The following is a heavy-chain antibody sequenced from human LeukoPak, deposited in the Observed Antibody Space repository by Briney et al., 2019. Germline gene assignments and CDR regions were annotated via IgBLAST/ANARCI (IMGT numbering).Heavy chain of an antibody. Sequence: GGSLRLSCAASGFTFSSYGMHWVRQAPGKGLEWVAVISYDGSNKYYADSVKGRFTISRDNSKNTLYLQMNSLRAEDTAVYYCAKDSEYYDFWSGCMDVRGQGTTVTVSS. J-gene: IGHJ6*02. V-gene: IGHV3-30*18. D-gene: IGHD3-3*01. CDR3: AKDSEYYDFWSGCMDV. CDR1: GFTFSSYG. CDR2: ISYDGSNK.